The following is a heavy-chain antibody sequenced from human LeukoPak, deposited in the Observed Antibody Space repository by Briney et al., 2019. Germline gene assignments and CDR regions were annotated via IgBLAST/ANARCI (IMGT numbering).Heavy chain of an antibody. CDR3: ARDGALRFLEWLPDY. Sequence: PGGSLRLSCAASGFTFSSYGMHWVRQAPGKGLEWVAVISYDGSNQYYADSVKGRFTISRDNSKNTLYLQMDSLRAEDTAVYYCARDGALRFLEWLPDYWGQGTLVTVSS. J-gene: IGHJ4*02. V-gene: IGHV3-30*03. CDR1: GFTFSSYG. D-gene: IGHD3-3*01. CDR2: ISYDGSNQ.